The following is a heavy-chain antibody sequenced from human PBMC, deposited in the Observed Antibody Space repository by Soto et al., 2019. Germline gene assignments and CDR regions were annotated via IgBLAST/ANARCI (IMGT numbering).Heavy chain of an antibody. Sequence: GGSLRLSCAASGFTFSSYGMHWVRQAPGKGLEWVAVISYDGSNKYYADSVKGRFTISRDNSKNTLYLQMTSLRAEGTAVYYCAKLVGYSSGWNYFDYWGQGTLVTVSS. CDR1: GFTFSSYG. D-gene: IGHD6-19*01. CDR2: ISYDGSNK. J-gene: IGHJ4*02. CDR3: AKLVGYSSGWNYFDY. V-gene: IGHV3-30*18.